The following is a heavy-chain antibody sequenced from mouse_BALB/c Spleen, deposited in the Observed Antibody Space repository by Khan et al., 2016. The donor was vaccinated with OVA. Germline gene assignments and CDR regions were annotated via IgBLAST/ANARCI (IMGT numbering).Heavy chain of an antibody. Sequence: QIQLVQSGPELKKPGETIKISCKASGYTFTNYGMNWVKQAPGKGLKWMGWINTNTGEPTYTEDFKGRFAFSFETSASTAYLQVNDLKDGDTATYYCAGHCYGPWFAYWGQGTLVTVSA. J-gene: IGHJ3*01. CDR1: GYTFTNYG. D-gene: IGHD1-2*01. CDR3: AGHCYGPWFAY. V-gene: IGHV9-3*02. CDR2: INTNTGEP.